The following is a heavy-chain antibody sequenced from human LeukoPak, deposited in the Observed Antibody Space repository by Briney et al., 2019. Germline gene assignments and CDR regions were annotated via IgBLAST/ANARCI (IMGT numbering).Heavy chain of an antibody. CDR2: IRSKANSYAT. V-gene: IGHV3-73*01. CDR3: TRVIAVAGTGGY. D-gene: IGHD6-19*01. CDR1: GFTFSSYW. Sequence: GGSLRLSCAVSGFTFSSYWMNWVRQASGRGLEWVGRIRSKANSYATAYAASVKGRFTISRDDSKNTAYLQMNSLKTEDTAVYYCTRVIAVAGTGGYWGQGTLVTVSS. J-gene: IGHJ4*02.